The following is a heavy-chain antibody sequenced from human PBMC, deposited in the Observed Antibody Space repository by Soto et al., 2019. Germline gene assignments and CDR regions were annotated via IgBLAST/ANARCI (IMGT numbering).Heavy chain of an antibody. CDR3: ARECRFGVNWFDT. CDR1: GGSISSGDYY. CDR2: IYYSGST. D-gene: IGHD3-10*01. Sequence: QVQLQESGPGLVKPSQTLSLTCTVSGGSISSGDYYWSWIRQPPGKGLEWIGYIYYSGSTYYNPSLTSRVTISVDTYKNHFSLKLSSVTAADTAVYYCARECRFGVNWFDTWGQGTLVTVSS. V-gene: IGHV4-30-4*01. J-gene: IGHJ5*02.